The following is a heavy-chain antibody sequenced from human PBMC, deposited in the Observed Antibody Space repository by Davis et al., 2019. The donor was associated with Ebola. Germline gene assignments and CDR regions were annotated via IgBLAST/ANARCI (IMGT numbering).Heavy chain of an antibody. D-gene: IGHD5-18*01. CDR1: RFTFSDYY. CDR2: ISSSTTYT. J-gene: IGHJ4*02. CDR3: ASARGYTYAYDY. V-gene: IGHV3-11*06. Sequence: PGGSLRLSCAASRFTFSDYYMSWIRQAPGRGLEWVSYISSSTTYTDYADSVKGRFTISRDNAKNSLYLQMNSLRAEDTAVYYCASARGYTYAYDYWGQGTLVTVSS.